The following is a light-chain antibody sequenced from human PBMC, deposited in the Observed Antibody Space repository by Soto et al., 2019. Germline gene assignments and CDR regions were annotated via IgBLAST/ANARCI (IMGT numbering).Light chain of an antibody. CDR3: KQSYSTCT. J-gene: IGKJ1*01. CDR1: QSISSY. CDR2: AAS. V-gene: IGKV1-39*01. Sequence: DIQITQAPSSLSESVLDRVTLTFRASQSISSYLNWYQQKPGKTPKLLIYAASSLQSGVPSRFSGSGSGTDFTLTISSLQPEDFATYYCKQSYSTCTCGKGTTVDIK.